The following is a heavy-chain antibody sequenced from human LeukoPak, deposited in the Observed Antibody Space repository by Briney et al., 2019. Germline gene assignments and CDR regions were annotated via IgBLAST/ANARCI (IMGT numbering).Heavy chain of an antibody. CDR1: GYTFTGYY. CDR2: INPNSGGT. J-gene: IGHJ4*02. CDR3: ARGFYVWGSYRSLPFDY. Sequence: GASVKVSCKASGYTFTGYYMHWVRQAPGQGLEWMGWINPNSGGTNYAQKFQGRVTMTRDTSISTAYMELSRLRSDDTAVYYCARGFYVWGSYRSLPFDYWGQGTLVTVSS. V-gene: IGHV1-2*02. D-gene: IGHD3-16*02.